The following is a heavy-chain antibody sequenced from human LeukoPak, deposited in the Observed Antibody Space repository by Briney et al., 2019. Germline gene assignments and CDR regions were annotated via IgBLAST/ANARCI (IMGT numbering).Heavy chain of an antibody. D-gene: IGHD2-2*01. Sequence: GGSLRLSCAASGFNFSSYAVSWVRQAPGKGLEWVSAISGSGGSTYYADSVKGRFTISRDNSKNTLYLQMNSLRAEDTAVYYCAKGGRGRYCSSTSCYEKYYMDVWGKGTTVTVSS. CDR1: GFNFSSYA. CDR2: ISGSGGST. V-gene: IGHV3-23*01. CDR3: AKGGRGRYCSSTSCYEKYYMDV. J-gene: IGHJ6*03.